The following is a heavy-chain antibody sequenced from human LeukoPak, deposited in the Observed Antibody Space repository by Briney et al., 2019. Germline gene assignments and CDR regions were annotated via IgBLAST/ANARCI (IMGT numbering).Heavy chain of an antibody. CDR3: ARGGGIAAAAMIVFMDYYYYYMDV. D-gene: IGHD6-13*01. J-gene: IGHJ6*03. Sequence: ASVKVSCKASAYTFTNYGINWVRQAPGQGLEWMGWINTNTGNPTYAQGFIGRFVFSLDTSVSTAYLQISSLKAEDTAVYYCARGGGIAAAAMIVFMDYYYYYMDVWGKGTTVTVSS. V-gene: IGHV7-4-1*02. CDR2: INTNTGNP. CDR1: AYTFTNYG.